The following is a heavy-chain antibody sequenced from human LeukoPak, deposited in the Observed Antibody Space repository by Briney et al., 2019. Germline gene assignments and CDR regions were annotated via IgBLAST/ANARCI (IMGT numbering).Heavy chain of an antibody. CDR3: ARDRSGGVDFWSGYPTPNWFDP. D-gene: IGHD3-3*01. Sequence: PGGSLRLSCAASGFTFSDHYMDWLRQAPGKGLEWVGRTRNKANSYTTEYAASVKGRFTISRDDSKNSLYLQMNSLKTEDTAVYYCARDRSGGVDFWSGYPTPNWFDPWGQGTLVTVSS. V-gene: IGHV3-72*01. CDR2: TRNKANSYTT. CDR1: GFTFSDHY. J-gene: IGHJ5*02.